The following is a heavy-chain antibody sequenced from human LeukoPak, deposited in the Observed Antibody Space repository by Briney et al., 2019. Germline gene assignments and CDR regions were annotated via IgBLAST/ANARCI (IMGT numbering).Heavy chain of an antibody. CDR1: GFTFTTYW. J-gene: IGHJ6*03. D-gene: IGHD6-13*01. CDR3: AREAAARSYYYYYMDV. CDR2: IKQDGTEK. Sequence: GGSLRLSCAASGFTFTTYWMSWVRQAPGKGLEWVANIKQDGTEKYYVDSVKGRSTISRDNAKNSLYLQMNSLRAEDTAVYYCAREAAARSYYYYYMDVWGKGTTVTVSS. V-gene: IGHV3-7*01.